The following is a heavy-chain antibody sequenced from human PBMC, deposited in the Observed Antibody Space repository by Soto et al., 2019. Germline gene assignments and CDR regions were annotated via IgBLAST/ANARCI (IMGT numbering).Heavy chain of an antibody. J-gene: IGHJ4*02. CDR3: TRITSLAGVY. D-gene: IGHD3-10*01. CDR2: IKQDGNEK. CDR1: GFTFNNYW. Sequence: EVQLVESGGALVQPGGSLRLSCAVSGFTFNNYWMSWVRQAPGKGLEWVANIKQDGNEKYYVDSVKGRFTISRDNAKNSLYLQMNNLRAEDTAVYYCTRITSLAGVYWGQGTLVTVSS. V-gene: IGHV3-7*05.